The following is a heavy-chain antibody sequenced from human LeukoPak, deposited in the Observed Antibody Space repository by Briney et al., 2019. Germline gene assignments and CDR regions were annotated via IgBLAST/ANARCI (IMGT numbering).Heavy chain of an antibody. J-gene: IGHJ4*02. CDR1: GFTFSSYS. V-gene: IGHV3-48*01. CDR3: ARGGSSWYPTGY. D-gene: IGHD6-13*01. CDR2: FSSSSSTI. Sequence: GGSLRLSCAAAGFTFSSYSMNWVRQAPGKGLEWVSYFSSSSSTIYYADSVEGRFTISRDNAKNSLYLQMNSLRAEDTAVYYCARGGSSWYPTGYWGQGTLVTVSS.